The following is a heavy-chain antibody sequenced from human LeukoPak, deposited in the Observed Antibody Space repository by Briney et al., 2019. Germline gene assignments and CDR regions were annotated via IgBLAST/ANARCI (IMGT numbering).Heavy chain of an antibody. J-gene: IGHJ4*02. CDR1: GGSISSTGYY. CDR3: ARGGLGGITAYSNYLFDY. CDR2: IYYSGST. V-gene: IGHV4-61*05. D-gene: IGHD4-11*01. Sequence: SETLSLTCTVSGGSISSTGYYWSWIRQPPGEGLEWIGYIYYSGSTNYNPSLKSRVTMSIDTSKNQFSLNLTSVTATDTAVYYCARGGLGGITAYSNYLFDYWGQGTLVTVSS.